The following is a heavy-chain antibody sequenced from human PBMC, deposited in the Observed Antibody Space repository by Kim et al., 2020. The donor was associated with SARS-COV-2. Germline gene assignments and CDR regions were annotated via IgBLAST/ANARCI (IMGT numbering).Heavy chain of an antibody. CDR1: GGTFSSYA. J-gene: IGHJ4*02. Sequence: SVKVSCKASGGTFSSYAVNWVRQAPGQGLEWMGGIIPIFGTTNHAKKFQGRVTITADKSTSTAYLELRSLRSEDTAVYYCASSAPPASYYYGSGNYPHPSFDHWGQGTLVTASS. V-gene: IGHV1-69*06. CDR2: IIPIFGTT. CDR3: ASSAPPASYYYGSGNYPHPSFDH. D-gene: IGHD3-10*01.